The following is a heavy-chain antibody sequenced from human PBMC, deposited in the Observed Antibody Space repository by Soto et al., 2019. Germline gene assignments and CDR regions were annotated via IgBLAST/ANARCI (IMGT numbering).Heavy chain of an antibody. V-gene: IGHV3-23*01. CDR1: GFIFSTSA. J-gene: IGHJ4*02. CDR2: ISGSGGST. CDR3: AKGVRASAGKYYFDY. Sequence: GGSLRLSCAASGFIFSTSALSWVRQAPGRGLEWVSSISGSGGSTYSADSVKGRFSISRDSSKNTMWLQMNSLRAEDTAVYFCAKGVRASAGKYYFDYWGRGTLVTVSS.